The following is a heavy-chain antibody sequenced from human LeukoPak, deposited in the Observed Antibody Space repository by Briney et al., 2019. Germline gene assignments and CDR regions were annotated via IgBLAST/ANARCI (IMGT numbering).Heavy chain of an antibody. CDR3: ARETSQKGAHYMDV. CDR1: GGFITSSFY. Sequence: SETLSLTCTVSGGFITSSFYWSWIRQSPRKGLEWIGYIYNSGGTKYNPSLKSRLTISVDTSKNQFSLKLSSVTAADTAVYYCARETSQKGAHYMDVWGKGTTVTISS. D-gene: IGHD3-16*01. CDR2: IYNSGGT. J-gene: IGHJ6*03. V-gene: IGHV4-59*01.